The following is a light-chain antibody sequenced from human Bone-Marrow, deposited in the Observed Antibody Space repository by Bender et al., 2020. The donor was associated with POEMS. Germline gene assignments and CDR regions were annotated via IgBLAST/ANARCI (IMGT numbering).Light chain of an antibody. Sequence: QSVLTQPPSASGTPGQRVTISCSGGSSNIGAHAVNWYQHLPGRAPTLLIYSSHRRPSEVPDRSSGSRSGTSASLAISRLQSEDEGDNYCAVWDDSLNGWVFGGGTKLTVL. V-gene: IGLV1-44*01. CDR2: SSH. CDR1: SSNIGAHA. CDR3: AVWDDSLNGWV. J-gene: IGLJ3*02.